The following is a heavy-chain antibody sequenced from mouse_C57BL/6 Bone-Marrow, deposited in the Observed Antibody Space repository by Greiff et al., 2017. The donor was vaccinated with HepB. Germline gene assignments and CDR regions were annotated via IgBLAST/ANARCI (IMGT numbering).Heavy chain of an antibody. CDR1: GFSLTSYG. J-gene: IGHJ2*01. CDR2: IWSGGST. D-gene: IGHD1-1*01. Sequence: VQRVESGPGLVQPSQRLSITCTVSGFSLTSYGVHWVRQSPGKGLEWLGVIWSGGSTDYNAAFISRLSISKDNSKSQVFFKMNSLQADDTAIYYCARDYYGSSYRNYFDYWGQGTTLTVSS. CDR3: ARDYYGSSYRNYFDY. V-gene: IGHV2-2*01.